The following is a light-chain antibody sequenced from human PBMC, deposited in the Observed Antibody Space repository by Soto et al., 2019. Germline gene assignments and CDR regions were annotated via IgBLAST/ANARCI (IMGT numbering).Light chain of an antibody. CDR1: SSDVGAYNY. V-gene: IGLV2-14*01. Sequence: QSALTQPASVSGSPGQSITISCTGTSSDVGAYNYVSWFQQHPGKAPRLIIYDVSNRPSGVSNRFSGSKSGNTASLTISGLQAEDEADYYCSSYTHSTPGVFGGGTKVTVL. CDR2: DVS. J-gene: IGLJ3*02. CDR3: SSYTHSTPGV.